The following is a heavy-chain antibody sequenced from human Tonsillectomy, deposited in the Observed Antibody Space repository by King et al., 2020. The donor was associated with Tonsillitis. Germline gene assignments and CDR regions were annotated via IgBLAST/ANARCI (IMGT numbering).Heavy chain of an antibody. CDR1: GFAFSTYA. CDR2: IAYDGSNK. Sequence: VQLVESGGGVVQPGRSLRLSCAASGFAFSTYAMHWVRQAPGKGLEWVAVIAYDGSNKYYAYSVKVRFTISRDNSKNTLYVQMNSLRAEDTAVYYCARDVLGHCSSTTCYTPLDYWGQGTLVTVSS. D-gene: IGHD2-2*02. J-gene: IGHJ4*02. V-gene: IGHV3-30-3*01. CDR3: ARDVLGHCSSTTCYTPLDY.